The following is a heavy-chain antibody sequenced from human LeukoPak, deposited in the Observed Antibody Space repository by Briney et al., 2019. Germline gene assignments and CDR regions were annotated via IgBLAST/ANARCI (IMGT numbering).Heavy chain of an antibody. CDR3: AKEMWYGDY. V-gene: IGHV3-21*04. D-gene: IGHD2-15*01. CDR1: GFTFSRFS. J-gene: IGHJ4*02. CDR2: ISSQNSYI. Sequence: GGSLRLSCAASGFTFSRFSMNWVRQAPGKGLEWVSSISSQNSYIYYADSVKGRFTISRDNAKNSLFLQMNSLGAEDTAVYYCAKEMWYGDYWGQGTLVTVSS.